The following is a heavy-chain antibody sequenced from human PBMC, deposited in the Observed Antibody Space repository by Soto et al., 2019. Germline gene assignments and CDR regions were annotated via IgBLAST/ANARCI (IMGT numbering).Heavy chain of an antibody. V-gene: IGHV3-30*18. J-gene: IGHJ4*02. CDR2: VSHDGRNT. CDR3: ANGRRPLLVSSDFHF. CDR1: GFTFSDYA. D-gene: IGHD6-6*01. Sequence: VQLVESGGGVVQPGRSLRLSCAASGFTFSDYAMHWVRQAPGKGLEWVAVVSHDGRNTHYADSVKGRFTISRDSSKNTVSLVMSSLISQDTAVYYCANGRRPLLVSSDFHFWGLGSLFTVSS.